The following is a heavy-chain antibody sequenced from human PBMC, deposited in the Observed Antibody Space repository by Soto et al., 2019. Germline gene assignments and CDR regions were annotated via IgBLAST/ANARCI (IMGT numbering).Heavy chain of an antibody. Sequence: QVQLVESGGGVVQPGRSLRLSCAASGFTFSSYAMHWVRQAPGKGLEWVAVISYDGSNKYYADSVKGRFTISRDNSKNTLYLQMNSLRAEDTAVYYCARDRSTVTTRNWFDPWGRGTLVTVSS. CDR2: ISYDGSNK. D-gene: IGHD4-17*01. J-gene: IGHJ5*02. V-gene: IGHV3-30-3*01. CDR1: GFTFSSYA. CDR3: ARDRSTVTTRNWFDP.